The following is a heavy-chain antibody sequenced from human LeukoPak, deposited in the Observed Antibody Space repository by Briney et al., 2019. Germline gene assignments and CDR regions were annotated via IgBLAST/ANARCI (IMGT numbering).Heavy chain of an antibody. CDR3: ARGGGLDV. CDR2: INHNGNVN. V-gene: IGHV3-7*03. Sequence: GGSLRLSCAASGFTFSSYWMNWARQAPGKGLEWVASINHNGNVNYYVDSVKGRFTISRDNAKNSQYLQMSNLRAEDTAVYFCARGGGLDVWGQGATVTISS. D-gene: IGHD3-16*01. J-gene: IGHJ6*02. CDR1: GFTFSSYW.